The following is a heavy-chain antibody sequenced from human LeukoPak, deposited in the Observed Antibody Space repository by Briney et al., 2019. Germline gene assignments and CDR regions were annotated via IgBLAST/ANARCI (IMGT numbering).Heavy chain of an antibody. CDR1: DGSISSYY. J-gene: IGHJ4*02. V-gene: IGHV4-59*01. D-gene: IGHD3-22*01. Sequence: SETLSLTCTVSDGSISSYYWSWIRQPPGKGLEWIGYIYYSGSTNYNPSLKSRVTISVDTSKNQFSLKLSSVTAADTAVYYCAREDYYDSSGYYQYWGQGTLVTVSS. CDR2: IYYSGST. CDR3: AREDYYDSSGYYQY.